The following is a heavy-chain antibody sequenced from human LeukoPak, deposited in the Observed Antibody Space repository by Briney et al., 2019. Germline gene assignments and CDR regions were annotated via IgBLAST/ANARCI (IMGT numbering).Heavy chain of an antibody. J-gene: IGHJ4*02. D-gene: IGHD5-18*01. CDR2: ISGGGGGT. CDR3: AKRDTGYYFDC. CDR1: GFTFSTSG. Sequence: GGSLRLSCEASGFTFSTSGMGWVRQAPGKGLEWVSSISGGGGGTYYADSVKGRFTISRDNSKNTLYLQMYSLRAEDTALYYCAKRDTGYYFDCWGQGTLVTVSS. V-gene: IGHV3-23*01.